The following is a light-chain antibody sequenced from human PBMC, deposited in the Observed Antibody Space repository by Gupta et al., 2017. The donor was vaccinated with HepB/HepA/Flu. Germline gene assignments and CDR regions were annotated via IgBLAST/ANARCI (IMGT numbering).Light chain of an antibody. Sequence: QSALTQPRSVSGSPGQSVTISCTGTSSDVGGYNYVSWYQQHPGKAPKLIIYDVSKRPSGVPDRFSGSKSGNTASPNISGLQAEDEADYYCCSYAGSYTHWVFGGGTKLTVL. CDR2: DVS. CDR1: SSDVGGYNY. CDR3: CSYAGSYTHWV. J-gene: IGLJ3*02. V-gene: IGLV2-11*01.